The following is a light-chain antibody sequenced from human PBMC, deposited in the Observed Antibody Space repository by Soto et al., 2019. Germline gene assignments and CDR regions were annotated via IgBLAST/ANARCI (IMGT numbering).Light chain of an antibody. J-gene: IGLJ3*02. Sequence: QSALTQPRSVSGSPGQSVTISCTGTSSDVGGYNYVSWYQQHPGKAPKLMIYDVSKRPSGVPDRFSGSKSGNTASLTISGLQAEDEADYSCAAWDDSLSAWVFGGGTKLTVL. CDR1: SSDVGGYNY. CDR2: DVS. CDR3: AAWDDSLSAWV. V-gene: IGLV2-11*01.